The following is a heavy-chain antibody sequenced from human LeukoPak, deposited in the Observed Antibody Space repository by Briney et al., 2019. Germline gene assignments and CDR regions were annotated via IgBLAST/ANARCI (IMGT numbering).Heavy chain of an antibody. J-gene: IGHJ5*02. Sequence: SETLSLTCTVSGGSISSSSYYWGWIRQPPGKGLEWIGSIYYSGSTYYNPSLKSRVTISVDTSKNQFSLKLSSVTAADTAVYYCATNGIVGSTSWFDPWGQGTLVTVSS. CDR2: IYYSGST. V-gene: IGHV4-39*01. CDR1: GGSISSSSYY. D-gene: IGHD1-26*01. CDR3: ATNGIVGSTSWFDP.